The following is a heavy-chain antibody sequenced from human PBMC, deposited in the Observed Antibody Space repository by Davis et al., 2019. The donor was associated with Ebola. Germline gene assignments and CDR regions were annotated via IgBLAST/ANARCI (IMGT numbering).Heavy chain of an antibody. J-gene: IGHJ1*01. CDR3: ARDLVDRITIFGVGEH. CDR1: GYTFTSYG. D-gene: IGHD3-3*01. CDR2: ISAYNGNT. Sequence: ASVKVSCKASGYTFTSYGISWVRQAPGQGLEWMGWISAYNGNTNYAQKLQGRVTMTTDTSTSTAYMELRSLRSDDTAVYYCARDLVDRITIFGVGEHWGQGTLVTVSS. V-gene: IGHV1-18*01.